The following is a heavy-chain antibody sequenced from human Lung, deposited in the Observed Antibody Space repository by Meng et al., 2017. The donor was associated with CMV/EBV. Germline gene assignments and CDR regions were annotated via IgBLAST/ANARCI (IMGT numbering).Heavy chain of an antibody. J-gene: IGHJ4*02. CDR2: INHSGST. V-gene: IGHV4-34*01. D-gene: IGHD2/OR15-2a*01. Sequence: QQWGDGLLKPSETLSLPCAVYGGSFSGYYWSWIRQPPGKGLEWIGEINHSGSTNYNPSLKSRVTISVDTSKNQFSLKLSSVTAADTAVYYCARGFLSFVRVFDYWGQGTLVTVSS. CDR1: GGSFSGYY. CDR3: ARGFLSFVRVFDY.